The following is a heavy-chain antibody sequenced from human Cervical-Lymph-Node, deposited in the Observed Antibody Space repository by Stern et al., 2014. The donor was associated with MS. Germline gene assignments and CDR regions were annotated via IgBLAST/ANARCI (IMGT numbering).Heavy chain of an antibody. Sequence: QVQLQESGPGLVKPSQTLSLTCTVSGGSISSDGYYWSWIRQHPGKGLEWIGDIYYSGSVYYNPSLKSRLTISVDTSKNQFSVKLSSVTAADTAVYYCARVRRDVVVVGAMIGAFDIWGQGTMVTVSS. CDR2: IYYSGSV. CDR3: ARVRRDVVVVGAMIGAFDI. V-gene: IGHV4-31*03. CDR1: GGSISSDGYY. D-gene: IGHD2-15*01. J-gene: IGHJ3*02.